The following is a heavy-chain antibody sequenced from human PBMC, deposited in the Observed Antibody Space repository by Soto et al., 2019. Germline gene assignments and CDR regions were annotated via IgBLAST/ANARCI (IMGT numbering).Heavy chain of an antibody. J-gene: IGHJ4*02. D-gene: IGHD4-17*01. Sequence: QVQLVQSGAEVKKPGASVKVSCKASGYTFTSYDINWVRQATGQGLEWMGWMNPNSGNTGYAQKFQGRVTMTRNTAVGPGYMALSSLRSEDTAVFYCARTRYGDNVDYWGQGTLVTVSS. CDR1: GYTFTSYD. CDR2: MNPNSGNT. V-gene: IGHV1-8*01. CDR3: ARTRYGDNVDY.